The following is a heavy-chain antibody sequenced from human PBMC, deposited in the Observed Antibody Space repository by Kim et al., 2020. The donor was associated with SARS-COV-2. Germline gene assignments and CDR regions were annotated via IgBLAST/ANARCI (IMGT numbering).Heavy chain of an antibody. V-gene: IGHV1-8*01. CDR3: ARVVAVADY. J-gene: IGHJ4*02. CDR1: GYTFTSYD. CDR2: MNPNSGDT. Sequence: ASVKVSCKASGYTFTSYDINWVRQAAGQGLEWMGWMNPNSGDTGYAQRFQGRVTMTRNTSISTAYMELSSLRSEDTAVYYCARVVAVADYWGQGTLVTVSS. D-gene: IGHD6-19*01.